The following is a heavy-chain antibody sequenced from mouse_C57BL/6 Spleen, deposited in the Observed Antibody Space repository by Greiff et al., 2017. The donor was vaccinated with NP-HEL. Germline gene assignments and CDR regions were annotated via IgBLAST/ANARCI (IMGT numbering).Heavy chain of an antibody. CDR2: INPYNGGT. CDR3: ARMGYYGSSYVGYFDV. V-gene: IGHV1-19*01. Sequence: EVKLVESGPVLVKPGASVKMSCQASGYTFTDYYMNWVTQSHGKSLEWIGVINPYNGGTSYNQKFKGKATLTVDKSSSPAYMELNSLTSEDSAVYYCARMGYYGSSYVGYFDVWGTGTTVTVSS. D-gene: IGHD1-1*01. CDR1: GYTFTDYY. J-gene: IGHJ1*03.